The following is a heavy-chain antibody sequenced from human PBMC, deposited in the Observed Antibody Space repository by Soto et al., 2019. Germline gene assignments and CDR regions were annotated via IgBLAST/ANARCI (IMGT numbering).Heavy chain of an antibody. Sequence: ASVKVSCKASGYTFTSYGISWVRQAPGQGLEWMGWISAYNGNTNYAQKLQGRVTMTTDTSTSTAYMELRSLRSDDTAVYYCARDRATYWRGTMVRGADYYYYHGMDVWGQGTTVTVSS. CDR1: GYTFTSYG. J-gene: IGHJ6*02. CDR3: ARDRATYWRGTMVRGADYYYYHGMDV. CDR2: ISAYNGNT. D-gene: IGHD3-10*01. V-gene: IGHV1-18*01.